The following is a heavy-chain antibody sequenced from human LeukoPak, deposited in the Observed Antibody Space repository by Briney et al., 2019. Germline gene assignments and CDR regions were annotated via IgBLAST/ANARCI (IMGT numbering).Heavy chain of an antibody. CDR3: ARDPWGGDIVVPAAIHDP. CDR1: GYTFTDHY. CDR2: INPNSGGT. J-gene: IGHJ5*02. D-gene: IGHD2-2*01. V-gene: IGHV1-2*06. Sequence: ASVKVSCKASGYTFTDHYIHWVRQAPGQGLEWMGRINPNSGGTNYAQKFQGRVTMTRDTSINTAYMELSRLRSDDTAVYYCARDPWGGDIVVPAAIHDPWGQGTLVTVSS.